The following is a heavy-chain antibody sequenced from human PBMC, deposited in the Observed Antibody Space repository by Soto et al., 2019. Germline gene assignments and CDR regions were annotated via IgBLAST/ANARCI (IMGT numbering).Heavy chain of an antibody. V-gene: IGHV6-1*01. CDR3: ASSRVFIAVAGMANYYYYYGMDV. D-gene: IGHD6-19*01. CDR1: GDSVSSDSAA. Sequence: QTLGLTCAISGDSVSSDSAAWNWIRQSPSRGLEWLGRTYYRSKWYNEYAPSVNSRITINPDTSKNQLSLQPNSVTPEDTAVYYCASSRVFIAVAGMANYYYYYGMDVWGQGTTVTVSS. J-gene: IGHJ6*02. CDR2: TYYRSKWYN.